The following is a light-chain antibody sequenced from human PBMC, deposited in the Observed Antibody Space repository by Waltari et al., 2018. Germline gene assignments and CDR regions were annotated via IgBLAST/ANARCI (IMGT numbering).Light chain of an antibody. CDR2: DAS. CDR3: QQRRNWPLT. V-gene: IGKV3-11*01. J-gene: IGKJ4*01. Sequence: EIVLTQSPATLSLSPGERATLSCRASHSVNWYLAWYQQRPGQAPRLLIYDASNRATDIPARFSGSGSETDFTLTISSLQPEDSAVYYCQQRRNWPLTFGGGTKVEIK. CDR1: HSVNWY.